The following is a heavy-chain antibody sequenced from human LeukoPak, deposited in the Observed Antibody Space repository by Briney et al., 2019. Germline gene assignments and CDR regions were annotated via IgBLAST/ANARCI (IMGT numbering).Heavy chain of an antibody. J-gene: IGHJ3*02. CDR3: ARYRLDAFDI. V-gene: IGHV4-4*09. CDR1: GGSISSYF. Sequence: SETLSLTCTVSGGSISSYFWSWIRQPPGQGLEWIAYIYNSGSTNYNPSLKSRVTISVDTSKNQFSLKLSSVTAADTAVYYCARYRLDAFDIWGRGTMVTVSS. CDR2: IYNSGST.